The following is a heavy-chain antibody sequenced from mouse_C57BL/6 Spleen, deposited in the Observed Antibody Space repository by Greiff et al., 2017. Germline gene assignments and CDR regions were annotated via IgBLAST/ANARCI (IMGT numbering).Heavy chain of an antibody. V-gene: IGHV3-1*01. J-gene: IGHJ4*01. CDR3: ARRTYYYGSSYGYYAMDY. CDR2: ISYSGST. D-gene: IGHD1-1*01. Sequence: EVKLQESGPGMVKPSQSLSLTCTVTGYSITSGYDWHWIRHFPGNKLEWMGYISYSGSTNYNPSLKSRISITHDTSKNHFFLKLNSVTTEDTATYYCARRTYYYGSSYGYYAMDYWGQGTSVTVSS. CDR1: GYSITSGYD.